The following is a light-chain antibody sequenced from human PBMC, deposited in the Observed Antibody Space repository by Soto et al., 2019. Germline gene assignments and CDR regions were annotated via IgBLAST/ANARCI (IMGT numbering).Light chain of an antibody. CDR3: SSYTASIPFYV. J-gene: IGLJ1*01. CDR2: DVY. Sequence: QSVLTQPASVSGSPGQSIAISCIGVRTDGDGHDYVSWYQQHPGQAPQLIIYDVYNRPSGVSDRFSGSKSGNTASLIISGLQAEDEADYFCSSYTASIPFYVFGARTKVTGL. CDR1: RTDGDGHDY. V-gene: IGLV2-14*03.